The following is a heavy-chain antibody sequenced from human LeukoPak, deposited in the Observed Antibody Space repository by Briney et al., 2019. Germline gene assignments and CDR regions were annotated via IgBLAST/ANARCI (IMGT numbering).Heavy chain of an antibody. D-gene: IGHD6-25*01. Sequence: GGPLRLSCVASGFTFTTYSMTWVRQAPGKGLEWISYISRSGIAKYHADSVEGRFTISRDNDKKSLYLQMDSLRDNDTAVYYCARDAAATALGMDVWGPGTTVIVSS. V-gene: IGHV3-48*02. CDR1: GFTFTTYS. CDR2: ISRSGIAK. CDR3: ARDAAATALGMDV. J-gene: IGHJ6*02.